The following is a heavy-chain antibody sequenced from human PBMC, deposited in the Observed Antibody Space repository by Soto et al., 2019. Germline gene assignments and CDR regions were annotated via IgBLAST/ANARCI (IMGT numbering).Heavy chain of an antibody. CDR1: GFTFSSYA. V-gene: IGHV3-23*01. Sequence: GGSLRLSCAASGFTFSSYAMSWVRQAPGKGLEWVSAISGSGGSKYYADSVKGRFTISRDNSKNTLYLQMNSLRAEDTAVYYCARPTITIFGGYYGMDVWGQGTTVTVSS. CDR3: ARPTITIFGGYYGMDV. CDR2: ISGSGGSK. D-gene: IGHD3-3*01. J-gene: IGHJ6*02.